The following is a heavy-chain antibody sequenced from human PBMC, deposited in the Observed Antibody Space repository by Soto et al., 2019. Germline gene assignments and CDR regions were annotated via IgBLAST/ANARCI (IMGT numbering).Heavy chain of an antibody. CDR2: ISYDGSNK. CDR3: AREMRLERRSAFDI. V-gene: IGHV3-30-3*01. CDR1: GFTFSSYA. J-gene: IGHJ3*02. D-gene: IGHD1-1*01. Sequence: QVQLVESGGGVVQPGRSLRLSCAASGFTFSSYAMHWVRQAPGKGLEWVAVISYDGSNKYYADSVKGRFTISRDNSKNTLYLQMNSLRAEDTAVYYCAREMRLERRSAFDIWGQGTMVTVSS.